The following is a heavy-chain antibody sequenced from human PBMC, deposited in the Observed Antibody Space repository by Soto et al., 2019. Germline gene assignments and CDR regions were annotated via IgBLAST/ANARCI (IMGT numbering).Heavy chain of an antibody. J-gene: IGHJ4*02. D-gene: IGHD3-16*01. CDR3: AREGGESSDGLYYFDS. Sequence: SETLSLTCTVSGGSTSSDNYWSWIRQPPGKGLEWIGHIYYSGNTDYNPSLKSRLAISIDTSKNQFSLKLSPVTAADTAVYFCAREGGESSDGLYYFDSWGQGSLVTVSS. CDR2: IYYSGNT. V-gene: IGHV4-30-4*01. CDR1: GGSTSSDNY.